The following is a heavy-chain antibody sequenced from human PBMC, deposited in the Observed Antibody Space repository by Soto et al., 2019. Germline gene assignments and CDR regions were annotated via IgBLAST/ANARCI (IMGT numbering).Heavy chain of an antibody. CDR3: AATYYYGSSGYQSLNDAFDI. Sequence: QMHLVQSGPEVKKPGTSVKVSCKASGFTFTSSAVQWVRQPRGQRLEWIGWIVVASGNTNYAQKFQERVTITRDISTSTAYMELSSLRSEDTSVYYCAATYYYGSSGYQSLNDAFDIWGQGTMVTVSS. J-gene: IGHJ3*02. V-gene: IGHV1-58*01. D-gene: IGHD3-22*01. CDR1: GFTFTSSA. CDR2: IVVASGNT.